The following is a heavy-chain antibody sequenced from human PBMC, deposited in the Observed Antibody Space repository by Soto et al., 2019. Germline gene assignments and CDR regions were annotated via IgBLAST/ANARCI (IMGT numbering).Heavy chain of an antibody. CDR2: ISGSGGST. CDR3: ARDPTYFYDRSGHHAY. Sequence: GGSLRLSCAASGFTFSSYAMSWVRQAPGKGLEWVSAISGSGGSTYYADSVKGRFTISRDNSKNTLYLQMNSLRAEDTAVYYCARDPTYFYDRSGHHAYWGQGTLVTVSS. D-gene: IGHD3-22*01. J-gene: IGHJ1*01. V-gene: IGHV3-23*01. CDR1: GFTFSSYA.